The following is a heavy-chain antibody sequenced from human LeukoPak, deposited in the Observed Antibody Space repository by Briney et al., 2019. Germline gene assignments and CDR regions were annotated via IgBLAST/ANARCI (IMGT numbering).Heavy chain of an antibody. Sequence: ASVKVSCKASGYTFTGYYMHWVRQAPGQGLEWMGWINPNSGGTNYAQKFQGRVTMTRDTSISTAYMELSRLRSDDTAVYYCARESYYDSSGYTDYWGQGTLVTVSS. D-gene: IGHD3-22*01. CDR1: GYTFTGYY. J-gene: IGHJ4*02. CDR3: ARESYYDSSGYTDY. V-gene: IGHV1-2*02. CDR2: INPNSGGT.